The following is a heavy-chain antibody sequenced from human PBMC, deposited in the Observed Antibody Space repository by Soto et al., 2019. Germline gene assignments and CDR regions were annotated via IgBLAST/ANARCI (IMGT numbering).Heavy chain of an antibody. CDR1: GYTFTSHD. CDR3: ARGRVTSSGRYFFDN. CDR2: MNPKSGNT. J-gene: IGHJ4*02. V-gene: IGHV1-8*01. Sequence: QVHLVQSGAQVNKPGASVKVSCKPSGYTFTSHDITWVRQATGKGPEWMGWMNPKSGNTGYAQELLGRVALTRNTSICTAYMALTSLRSEDTGVYNCARGRVTSSGRYFFDNWGQGTLITVSS. D-gene: IGHD6-25*01.